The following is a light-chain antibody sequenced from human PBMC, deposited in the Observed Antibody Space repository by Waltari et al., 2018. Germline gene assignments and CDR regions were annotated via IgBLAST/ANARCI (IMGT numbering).Light chain of an antibody. Sequence: DIQMTQSPSSVSASVGDTVTITCRASQSISARLAWYQQKPGKAPKLLISAAFNLQSGVPSRFSGSRSGTDFSLTISSLQPEDFATYYCQQCNTLPFAFGGGTTVEIK. V-gene: IGKV1D-12*01. J-gene: IGKJ4*01. CDR3: QQCNTLPFA. CDR1: QSISAR. CDR2: AAF.